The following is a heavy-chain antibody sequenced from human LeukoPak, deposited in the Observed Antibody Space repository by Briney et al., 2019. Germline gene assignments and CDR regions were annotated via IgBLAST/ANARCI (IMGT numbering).Heavy chain of an antibody. CDR1: GFNFSSYG. J-gene: IGHJ4*02. CDR3: ARGRGGYYYYY. Sequence: QAGGSLRLSCAASGFNFSSYGMHWVRHAPGKGLVWVSRINSDGTSTSYADSVKGRFTMSRDNAKNTLYLQMNSLRAEDTAVYYCARGRGGYYYYYWGQGTVVTVSS. D-gene: IGHD2-15*01. V-gene: IGHV3-74*01. CDR2: INSDGTST.